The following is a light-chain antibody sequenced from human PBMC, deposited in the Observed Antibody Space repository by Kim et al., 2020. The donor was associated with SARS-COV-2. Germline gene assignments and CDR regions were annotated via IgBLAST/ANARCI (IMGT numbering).Light chain of an antibody. Sequence: SPGQTASITCSGDKLGDKYAFWYQQKPGQSPVLVIYQDSKRPSGIPERFSGSNSGNTATLTISGTQAMDEADYYCQAWDSSTAWVFGGGTQLTVL. J-gene: IGLJ3*02. CDR3: QAWDSSTAWV. CDR2: QDS. V-gene: IGLV3-1*01. CDR1: KLGDKY.